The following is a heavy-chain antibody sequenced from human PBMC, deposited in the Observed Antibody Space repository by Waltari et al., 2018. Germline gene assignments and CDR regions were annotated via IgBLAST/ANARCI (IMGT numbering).Heavy chain of an antibody. CDR3: ARVPSSSWAHDAFDI. V-gene: IGHV4-34*01. Sequence: QVQLQQWGAGLLKPSETLSLTCAVYGGSFSGYYWNWIRQPPGKGLEWIGEINHSGSTNYNPSLKSRVTISVDTSKNQFSLKLSSVTAADTAVYYCARVPSSSWAHDAFDIWGQGTMVTVSS. D-gene: IGHD6-13*01. CDR1: GGSFSGYY. J-gene: IGHJ3*02. CDR2: INHSGST.